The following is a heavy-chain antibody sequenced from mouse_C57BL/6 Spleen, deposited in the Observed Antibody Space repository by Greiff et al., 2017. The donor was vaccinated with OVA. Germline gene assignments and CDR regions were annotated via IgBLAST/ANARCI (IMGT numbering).Heavy chain of an antibody. V-gene: IGHV1-26*01. J-gene: IGHJ4*01. CDR1: GYTFTDYY. CDR3: ARWGYYAMDY. CDR2: INPNNGGT. Sequence: EVKLVESGPELVKPGASVKISCKASGYTFTDYYMNWVKQSHGKSLEWIGDINPNNGGTSYNQKFKGKATLTVDKSSSTAYMELRSLTSEDSAVYYCARWGYYAMDYWGQGTSVTVSS.